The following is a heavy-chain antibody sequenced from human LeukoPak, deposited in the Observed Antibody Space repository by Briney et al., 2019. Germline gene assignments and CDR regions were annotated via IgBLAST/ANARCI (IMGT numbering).Heavy chain of an antibody. CDR3: ARGLQGWSDP. CDR1: GGSFSGYY. J-gene: IGHJ5*02. CDR2: INHSGST. Sequence: SETLSLTCAVYGGSFSGYYWSWIRQPPGKGLEWIGEINHSGSTNYNPSLKSRVTISVDTSKNQFSLKLSSVTAADTAVYYCARGLQGWSDPWGQGTLVTVSS. V-gene: IGHV4-34*01.